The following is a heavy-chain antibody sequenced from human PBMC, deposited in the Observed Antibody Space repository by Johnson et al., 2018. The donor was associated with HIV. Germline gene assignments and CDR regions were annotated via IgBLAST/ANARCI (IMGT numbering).Heavy chain of an antibody. CDR2: IWYDGSNK. CDR1: GFTFSSYG. Sequence: QVQLVESGGGVVQPGRSLRLSCAASGFTFSSYGMHWVRQAPGKGLEWVAVIWYDGSNKYYVDSVKGRFTISRDNAKNSLYLQMNSLRAEDTALYYCAKDRAFDIWGQGTMVTVSS. V-gene: IGHV3-33*03. J-gene: IGHJ3*02. CDR3: AKDRAFDI.